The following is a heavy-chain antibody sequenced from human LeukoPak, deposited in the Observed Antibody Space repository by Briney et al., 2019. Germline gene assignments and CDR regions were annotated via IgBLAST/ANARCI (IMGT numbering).Heavy chain of an antibody. D-gene: IGHD3-10*01. V-gene: IGHV1-18*04. CDR2: ISAYNGNT. CDR1: GYTFTSYG. CDR3: ARDLGVLLWFGGPPDY. Sequence: ASVKVSCKASGYTFTSYGISWVRQAPGQGLEWMGWISAYNGNTNYAQKLQGSVTMTTDTSPSTAYMELRSLRSDDAAVYYCARDLGVLLWFGGPPDYWGQGTLVTVSS. J-gene: IGHJ4*02.